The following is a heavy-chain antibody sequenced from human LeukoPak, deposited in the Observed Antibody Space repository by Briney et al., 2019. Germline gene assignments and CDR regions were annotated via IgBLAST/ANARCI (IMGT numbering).Heavy chain of an antibody. D-gene: IGHD6-13*01. CDR1: GYTFTSYG. V-gene: IGHV1-2*02. CDR2: INPNSSGT. J-gene: IGHJ4*02. CDR3: ARGRYSSSWYLFGY. Sequence: ASVKVSCKASGYTFTSYGISWVRQAPGQGLEWMGWINPNSSGTNYAQKFQGRVTMTRDTSISTAYMELSRLRSDDTAVYYCARGRYSSSWYLFGYWGQGTLVTVSS.